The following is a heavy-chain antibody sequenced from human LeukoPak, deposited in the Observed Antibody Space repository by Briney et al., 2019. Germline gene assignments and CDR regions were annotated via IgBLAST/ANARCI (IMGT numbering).Heavy chain of an antibody. Sequence: PSETLSLTCTVSGGSVSSGNYYWSWIRQHPGKGLEWVGYIHHSGSTYYNPSLKSRVIISIDTSKNQFSLKLSSVTAADTAIYYCARDPRGYNYDSSGYFQDWGQGILVTVSS. D-gene: IGHD3-22*01. V-gene: IGHV4-31*03. CDR1: GGSVSSGNYY. CDR2: IHHSGST. CDR3: ARDPRGYNYDSSGYFQD. J-gene: IGHJ4*02.